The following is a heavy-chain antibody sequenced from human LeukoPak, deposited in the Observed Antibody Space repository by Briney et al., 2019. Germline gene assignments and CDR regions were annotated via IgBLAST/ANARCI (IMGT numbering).Heavy chain of an antibody. CDR3: ARSSGSYYSGMKD. D-gene: IGHD1-26*01. V-gene: IGHV5-51*01. J-gene: IGHJ4*02. CDR2: IYPGDSDT. Sequence: GESLKISCKGSEYRFTSYWIGWVRQMPGKGLEWMGIIYPGDSDTRYSPSFQGQVTISADKSISTAYLQCSSLKASDTAMYYCARSSGSYYSGMKDWGQGTLVTVSS. CDR1: EYRFTSYW.